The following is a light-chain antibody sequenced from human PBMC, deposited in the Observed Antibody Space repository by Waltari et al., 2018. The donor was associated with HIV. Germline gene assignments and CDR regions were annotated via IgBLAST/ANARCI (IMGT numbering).Light chain of an antibody. V-gene: IGKV1-39*01. J-gene: IGKJ4*02. Sequence: DVQIIQSPSSPSASIADRVTITCQTSHYITLYLNWYQQKPAKATSLLIFAASTLHTGVPTIFRVYASGTTFSLAISSLQPDDIATYCCQQTFTTPLTFGAGT. CDR2: AAS. CDR1: HYITLY. CDR3: QQTFTTPLT.